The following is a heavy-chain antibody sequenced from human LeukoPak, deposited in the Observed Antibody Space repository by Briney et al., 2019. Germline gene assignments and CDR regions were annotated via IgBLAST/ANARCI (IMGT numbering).Heavy chain of an antibody. CDR3: ARDPTVTTQDNWFDP. CDR1: GYTFTGYY. J-gene: IGHJ5*02. CDR2: INPNSGDT. V-gene: IGHV1-2*02. D-gene: IGHD4-17*01. Sequence: GASVKPSCKASGYTFTGYYIHWVRQAPGQGLEWVGWINPNSGDTKFAQKFQGRVTMTCDTSISTVYMELSRLTSDDTAVYYCARDPTVTTQDNWFDPWGQGTLVTVPS.